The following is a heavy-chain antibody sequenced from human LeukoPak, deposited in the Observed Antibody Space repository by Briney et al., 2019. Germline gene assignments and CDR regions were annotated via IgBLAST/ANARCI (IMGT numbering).Heavy chain of an antibody. D-gene: IGHD4-17*01. CDR2: IYSGGNT. J-gene: IGHJ3*02. CDR1: GFTVSSNY. V-gene: IGHV3-53*01. CDR3: ARGSLDYGDYFAFDI. Sequence: GGSLRLSCAASGFTVSSNYMSWVRQAPGKGLEWVSVIYSGGNTYYADSVKGRFTISRDNSKNTLYLQMNSLRAEDTAVYYCARGSLDYGDYFAFDIWGQGTMVTVSS.